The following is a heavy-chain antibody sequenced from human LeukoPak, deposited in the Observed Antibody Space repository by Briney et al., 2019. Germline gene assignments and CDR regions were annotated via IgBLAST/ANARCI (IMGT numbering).Heavy chain of an antibody. CDR1: GGAFSGYY. Sequence: SETLSLTCQVYGGAFSGYYWSWLRQPPGKGLEWLGEINHSGSTNYNPSLKSRVTISVDTSKNQFSLKLSSVTAADTAVYYCARRGVVPAARRQFDYWGQGTLVTVSS. J-gene: IGHJ4*02. D-gene: IGHD2-2*01. CDR2: INHSGST. V-gene: IGHV4-34*01. CDR3: ARRGVVPAARRQFDY.